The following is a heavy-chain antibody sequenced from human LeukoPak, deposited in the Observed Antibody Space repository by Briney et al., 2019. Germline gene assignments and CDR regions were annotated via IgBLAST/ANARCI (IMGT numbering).Heavy chain of an antibody. CDR3: ARAPITVFGVVDYDY. CDR1: GLTFSSYS. J-gene: IGHJ4*02. V-gene: IGHV3-21*01. CDR2: ISGSSSYI. D-gene: IGHD3-3*01. Sequence: GGSLRLSCAASGLTFSSYSMNWVPQAPGKGRVWVSSISGSSSYIHYADSVKGRFTISRDNAKNSLYLQMNSLRAEDTGVYYCARAPITVFGVVDYDYWGQGTLVTVSS.